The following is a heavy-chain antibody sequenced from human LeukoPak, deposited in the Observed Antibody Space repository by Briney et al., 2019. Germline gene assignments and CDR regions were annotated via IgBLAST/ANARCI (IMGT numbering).Heavy chain of an antibody. J-gene: IGHJ6*02. D-gene: IGHD3-3*01. CDR1: GGSISSYY. Sequence: PSETLSLTCTVSGGSISSYYWSWIRQPPGKGLEWIGYIYYSGSTNYNPSLKSRVTISVDTSKNQFSLKLSSVTAADTAVYYCAGHGSSITIFGYYGMDVWGQGTTVTVSS. CDR2: IYYSGST. CDR3: AGHGSSITIFGYYGMDV. V-gene: IGHV4-59*08.